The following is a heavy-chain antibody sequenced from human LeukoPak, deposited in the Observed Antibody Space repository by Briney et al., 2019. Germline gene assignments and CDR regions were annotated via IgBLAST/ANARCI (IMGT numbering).Heavy chain of an antibody. D-gene: IGHD3-22*01. Sequence: SETLSLTCTVSGGSISSYYWSWIRQPPGKGLEWIGYIYYSGSTNYNPSLKSRVTISVDTSKNQFSLRLTSVTAADTAVYYCARGPDSSGXHFDYXXXGTLVTVSS. CDR3: ARGPDSSGXHFDY. V-gene: IGHV4-59*01. J-gene: IGHJ4*01. CDR2: IYYSGST. CDR1: GGSISSYY.